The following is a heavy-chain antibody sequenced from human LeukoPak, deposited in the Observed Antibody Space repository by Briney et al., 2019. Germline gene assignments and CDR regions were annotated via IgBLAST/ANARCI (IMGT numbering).Heavy chain of an antibody. J-gene: IGHJ4*02. CDR3: ARHSGSGWQALGY. CDR1: GYTFSNYG. Sequence: EASVKVSCKASGYTFSNYGTSWVRQAPGLGLEWMGWTSYNGNTNYAQKFQDRVTMTTDTSTTTAYLELRSLESDDTAVYYCARHSGSGWQALGYWGQGTLVTVSS. CDR2: TSYNGNT. V-gene: IGHV1-18*04. D-gene: IGHD6-19*01.